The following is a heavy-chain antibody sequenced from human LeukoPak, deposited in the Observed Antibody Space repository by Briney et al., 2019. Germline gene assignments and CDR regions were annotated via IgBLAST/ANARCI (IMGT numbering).Heavy chain of an antibody. D-gene: IGHD3-10*01. CDR3: AKAAMVRGAIHSWFDP. Sequence: GGSLRLSCAASGFTFDDYAMHWVRQAPGKGLEWVSGISWNSGSIGYADSVKGRFTISRDNAKNSLYLQMNSLGAEDTALYYCAKAAMVRGAIHSWFDPWGQGTLVTVSS. CDR1: GFTFDDYA. J-gene: IGHJ5*02. V-gene: IGHV3-9*01. CDR2: ISWNSGSI.